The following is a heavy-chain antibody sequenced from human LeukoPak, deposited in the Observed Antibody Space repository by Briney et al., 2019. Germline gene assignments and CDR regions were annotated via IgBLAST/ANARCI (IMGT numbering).Heavy chain of an antibody. Sequence: PSETLSLTCTVSGGSISSGGYYWSWIRQHPGKGLEWIGYIYYSGSSYYNPSLKSRVTISVDASKNQFSLKLSSVTAADTAVYYCARDHPSASSGIGYWGQGTLVTVSS. D-gene: IGHD3-10*01. CDR2: IYYSGSS. V-gene: IGHV4-31*03. CDR3: ARDHPSASSGIGY. CDR1: GGSISSGGYY. J-gene: IGHJ4*02.